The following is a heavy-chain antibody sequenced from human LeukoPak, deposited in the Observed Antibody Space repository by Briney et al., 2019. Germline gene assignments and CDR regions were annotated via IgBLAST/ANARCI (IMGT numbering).Heavy chain of an antibody. J-gene: IGHJ4*02. D-gene: IGHD3-10*01. CDR3: ARAIGGSASY. Sequence: GGSLRLSCAASGFTFSSYGMHWVRQAPGKGLEWVAVISYDGSNKYYADSVKGRFTISRDNSKNTLYLQMNSLRAEDTAVYYCARAIGGSASYWGQGTLVTVSS. V-gene: IGHV3-30*03. CDR1: GFTFSSYG. CDR2: ISYDGSNK.